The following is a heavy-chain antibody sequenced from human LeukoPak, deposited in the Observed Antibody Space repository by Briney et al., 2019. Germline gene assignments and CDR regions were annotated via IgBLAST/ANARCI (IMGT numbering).Heavy chain of an antibody. V-gene: IGHV1-46*01. CDR2: ISPSSGTT. Sequence: ASVKVSCKASGYSFTTYNMHWVRQAPGQGLEWMGIISPSSGTTDYTQKFQGRVTMTRDTSTSTVYMELSSLRSEDTAVYYCAGKAGYPYGMDVWGGGSTLTVP. CDR1: GYSFTTYN. CDR3: AGKAGYPYGMDV. J-gene: IGHJ6*02. D-gene: IGHD5-18*01.